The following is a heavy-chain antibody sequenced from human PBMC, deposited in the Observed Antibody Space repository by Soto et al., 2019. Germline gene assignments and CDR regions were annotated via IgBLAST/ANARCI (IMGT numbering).Heavy chain of an antibody. J-gene: IGHJ4*02. CDR2: ISYDGSNK. V-gene: IGHV3-30-3*01. CDR1: GFTFSSYA. Sequence: QVQLVESGGGLVKPGGSLRLSCAASGFTFSSYAMHWVRQAPGKGLEWVAVISYDGSNKYYADSVKGRFTISRDNSKNTLYLQMNSLRAEDTAVYYCARDGDFWSGYVRYWGQGTLVTVSS. CDR3: ARDGDFWSGYVRY. D-gene: IGHD3-3*01.